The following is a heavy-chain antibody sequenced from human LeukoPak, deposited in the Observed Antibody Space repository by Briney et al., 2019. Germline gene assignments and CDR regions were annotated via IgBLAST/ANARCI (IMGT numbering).Heavy chain of an antibody. Sequence: SETLSLTCAVYGGSFSGYYWSWIRQPPGKGLEWIGKINHSGSTNYNPSLKSRVTISVDTSKNQFSLKLSSVTAADTAVYYCARGSRYYDFWSGYYPYYFDYWGQGTLVTVSS. J-gene: IGHJ4*02. CDR1: GGSFSGYY. V-gene: IGHV4-34*01. CDR2: INHSGST. D-gene: IGHD3-3*01. CDR3: ARGSRYYDFWSGYYPYYFDY.